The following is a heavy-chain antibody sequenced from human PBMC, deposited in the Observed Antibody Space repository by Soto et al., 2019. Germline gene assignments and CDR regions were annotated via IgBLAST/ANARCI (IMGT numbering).Heavy chain of an antibody. J-gene: IGHJ6*02. V-gene: IGHV4-31*03. D-gene: IGHD2-15*01. Sequence: QVQLQESGPGLVKPSQTLSLTCTVSGGSIGSGDYYWSWIRQLPGKGLEWIGYIYYTGSAYYNPSLQSRVTISVDSSKNQLSLKLTSVTAADTAVYYCARDAGSEAMDVWGQGTTFTVSS. CDR2: IYYTGSA. CDR1: GGSIGSGDYY. CDR3: ARDAGSEAMDV.